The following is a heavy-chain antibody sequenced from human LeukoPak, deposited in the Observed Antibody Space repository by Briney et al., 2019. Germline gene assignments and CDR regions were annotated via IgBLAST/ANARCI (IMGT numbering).Heavy chain of an antibody. V-gene: IGHV3-21*01. CDR2: ISSSSSYI. CDR1: GINFNPYT. J-gene: IGHJ3*02. Sequence: GGSLRLSCAVAGINFNPYTMNWVRQAPGKGLEWVSSISSSSSYIYYADSVKGRFTISRDNAKNSLYLQMNSLRAEDTAVYYCARPLSSGRNNAFDIWGQGTMVTVSS. CDR3: ARPLSSGRNNAFDI. D-gene: IGHD3-22*01.